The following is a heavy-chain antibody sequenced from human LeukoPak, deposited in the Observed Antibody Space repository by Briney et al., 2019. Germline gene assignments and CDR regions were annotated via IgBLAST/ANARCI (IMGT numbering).Heavy chain of an antibody. J-gene: IGHJ4*02. CDR1: GYSISSGYY. D-gene: IGHD1-14*01. V-gene: IGHV4-38-2*02. CDR3: ARIRGGGTIFDY. Sequence: SETLSLTCTVSGYSISSGYYWGWIRQPPGKGLEWIGSIYHSGSTYYNPSLKSRVTISADTSKNQFSLKLSSVTAADTAVYYCARIRGGGTIFDYWGQGTLVTVSS. CDR2: IYHSGST.